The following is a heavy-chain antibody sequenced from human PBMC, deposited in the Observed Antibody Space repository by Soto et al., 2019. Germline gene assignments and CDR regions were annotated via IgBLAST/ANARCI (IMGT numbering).Heavy chain of an antibody. CDR1: GFTFSSYA. CDR3: AKAPPADSSSTSCPSS. CDR2: IIGSGGST. Sequence: EVQLLESGGGLVQPGGSLRLSCAASGFTFSSYAMSWVRQAPGKGLEWVSAIIGSGGSTYYADSVKGRFTISRDNSKNTLYLQMNSLRAEDTAVYYCAKAPPADSSSTSCPSSWGQGTLVTVSS. D-gene: IGHD2-2*01. J-gene: IGHJ4*02. V-gene: IGHV3-23*01.